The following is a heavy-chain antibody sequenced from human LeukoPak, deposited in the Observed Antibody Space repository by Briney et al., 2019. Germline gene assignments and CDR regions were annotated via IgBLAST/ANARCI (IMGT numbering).Heavy chain of an antibody. V-gene: IGHV3-64*01. Sequence: GGSLRLSCAASGFTFISYAMDWVRQAPGKGLEYVSGISGNGGSTYYASSVKGRFTISRDNSKTTLVLQMGSLRAEDMAVYYCVRRRGYSYDYWGQGTLVSVSS. CDR3: VRRRGYSYDY. J-gene: IGHJ4*02. CDR1: GFTFISYA. CDR2: ISGNGGST. D-gene: IGHD5-18*01.